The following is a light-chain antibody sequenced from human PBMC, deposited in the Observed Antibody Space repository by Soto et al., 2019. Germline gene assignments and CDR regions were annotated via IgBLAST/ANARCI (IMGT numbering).Light chain of an antibody. Sequence: QSVLTQPASVSGSPGQSITISCTGTSSDVGGYNYVSWYQQHPGKAPKLMIYEVINRASGVSNRFSGSKSGNTASLTISGLQAEDEADYYCSSYTSSSTLVFGTGTKVTVL. CDR1: SSDVGGYNY. V-gene: IGLV2-14*01. CDR2: EVI. CDR3: SSYTSSSTLV. J-gene: IGLJ1*01.